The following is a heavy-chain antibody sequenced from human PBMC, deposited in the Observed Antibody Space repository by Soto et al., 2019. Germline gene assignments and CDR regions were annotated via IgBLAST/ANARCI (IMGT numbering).Heavy chain of an antibody. CDR3: ARHIQDSDTAPNSQYYLES. CDR2: IDPSDSQT. D-gene: IGHD5-18*01. J-gene: IGHJ4*01. V-gene: IGHV5-10-1*01. Sequence: GESLKISCKGSGYSFAGYWITWVRQKPGKGLEWMGRIDPSDSQTYYSPSFRGHVTISATKSITTVFLQWSSLRASDTAMYYCARHIQDSDTAPNSQYYLESWGQGTPGTVAS. CDR1: GYSFAGYW.